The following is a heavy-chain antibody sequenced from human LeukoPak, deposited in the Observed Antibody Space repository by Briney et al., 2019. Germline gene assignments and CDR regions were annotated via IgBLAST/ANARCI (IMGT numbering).Heavy chain of an antibody. V-gene: IGHV1-69*06. CDR3: AAHYDILTGRFDY. Sequence: AVKVSCEASGGTFSSYAICCVPPAPEQGRGRMGGIIPIFGTANYAQKLQGRVTITADKSTSTAYMELRSMRSEDTAVYYCAAHYDILTGRFDYWGQGTLVTVSS. CDR2: IIPIFGTA. CDR1: GGTFSSYA. D-gene: IGHD3-9*01. J-gene: IGHJ4*02.